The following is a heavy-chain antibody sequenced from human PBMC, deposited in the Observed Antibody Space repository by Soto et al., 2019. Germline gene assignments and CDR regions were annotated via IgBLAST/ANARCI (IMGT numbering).Heavy chain of an antibody. J-gene: IGHJ6*02. D-gene: IGHD1-26*01. CDR1: GFTFSSYA. Sequence: VQLVESGGGVVQPGRSLRLSCAASGFTFSSYAMHWVRQAPGKGLEWVAVISYDGSNKYYADSVKGRFTISRDNSKNTLYLQMNSLRAEDTAVYYCAREGASGSYSYYYGMDVWGQGTTVTVSS. CDR2: ISYDGSNK. CDR3: AREGASGSYSYYYGMDV. V-gene: IGHV3-30-3*01.